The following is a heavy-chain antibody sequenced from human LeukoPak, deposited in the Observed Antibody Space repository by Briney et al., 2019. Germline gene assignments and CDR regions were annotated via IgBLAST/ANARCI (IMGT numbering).Heavy chain of an antibody. CDR3: ARRRGNAFDI. Sequence: KTSETLSLTCAVYGGSFSGYYWSWIRQPPGKGLEWIGEINHSGSTNYNPSLKSRVTISVDTSKNQFSLKLSSVTAADTAVYYCARRRGNAFDIWGQGTMVNVSS. V-gene: IGHV4-34*01. CDR2: INHSGST. CDR1: GGSFSGYY. J-gene: IGHJ3*02.